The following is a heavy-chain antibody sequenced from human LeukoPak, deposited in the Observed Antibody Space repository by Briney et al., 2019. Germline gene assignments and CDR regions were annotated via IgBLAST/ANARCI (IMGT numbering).Heavy chain of an antibody. CDR2: ISGSGGST. V-gene: IGHV3-23*01. CDR1: GFTFSSYA. Sequence: SGGSLRLSCAASGFTFSSYAMSWVRQAPGKGLEWVSAISGSGGSTYYADSVKGRFTISRDNSKNTLYLQMNSLRAEDTAVYYCAKESGGIAAAGTDLDYWGQGTLVTVSS. J-gene: IGHJ4*02. D-gene: IGHD6-13*01. CDR3: AKESGGIAAAGTDLDY.